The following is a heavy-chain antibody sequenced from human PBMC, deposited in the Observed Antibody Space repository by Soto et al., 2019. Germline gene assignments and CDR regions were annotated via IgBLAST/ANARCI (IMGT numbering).Heavy chain of an antibody. D-gene: IGHD3-10*01. V-gene: IGHV3-53*01. CDR3: ARGFPSMAYYGEYYFDK. CDR2: IYSGGST. J-gene: IGHJ4*02. Sequence: GGSLRLSCAAFGFTVSSNYITWFGQSPGKGLEWVSVIYSGGSTYYADSVKGRFTISRDNSRNTLYLQMNSLRAEDTAVYYCARGFPSMAYYGEYYFDKWGQGTLVTVSS. CDR1: GFTVSSNY.